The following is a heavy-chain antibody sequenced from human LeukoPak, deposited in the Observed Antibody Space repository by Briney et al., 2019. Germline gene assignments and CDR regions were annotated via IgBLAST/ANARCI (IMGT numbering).Heavy chain of an antibody. D-gene: IGHD3-22*01. J-gene: IGHJ5*02. CDR3: ARAVYYYDSSGYLRIDP. CDR2: IYYSGST. V-gene: IGHV4-59*01. CDR1: GGSISSYY. Sequence: PSETLSLTCTVSGGSISSYYWSWIRQPPGKGLEWIGYIYYSGSTNYNPSLKSRVTISVDTSKNQFSLKLSSVTAADTAVYYCARAVYYYDSSGYLRIDPWGQGTLVTVSS.